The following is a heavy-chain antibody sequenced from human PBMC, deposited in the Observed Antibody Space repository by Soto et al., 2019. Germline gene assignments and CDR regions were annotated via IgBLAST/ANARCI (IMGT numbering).Heavy chain of an antibody. Sequence: QVQVVQSGAAVKETGSSVKVSCKTSGGTFSTSAISWVRQAPGQVLEWMGGIMPIFRTADYAHKVQGRVNITADESTTTAYLELSSLRSQDKAVYYCARDKDRSRLCANYYSVMDVCGPGPTLTV. J-gene: IGHJ6*02. CDR1: GGTFSTSA. V-gene: IGHV1-69*12. CDR3: ARDKDRSRLCANYYSVMDV. CDR2: IMPIFRTA. D-gene: IGHD5-12*01.